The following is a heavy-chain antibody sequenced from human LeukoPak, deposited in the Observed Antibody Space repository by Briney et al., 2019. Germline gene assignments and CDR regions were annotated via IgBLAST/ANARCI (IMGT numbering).Heavy chain of an antibody. J-gene: IGHJ5*02. CDR1: GENFSSYT. CDR2: HISIFGST. CDR3: AYNSSNQKWLDA. D-gene: IGHD3-22*01. V-gene: IGHV1-69*01. Sequence: GASVRVSCKASGENFSSYTINWVRHAPGQRLEWMGGHISIFGSTNYARKFQRRVTIPAHESTSTAYTELSSLRSQDTALYYCAYNSSNQKWLDAWRQGTLVTVSS.